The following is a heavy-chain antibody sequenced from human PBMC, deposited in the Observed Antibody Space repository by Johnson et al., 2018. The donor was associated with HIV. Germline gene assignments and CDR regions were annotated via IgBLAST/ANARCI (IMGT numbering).Heavy chain of an antibody. D-gene: IGHD3-22*01. CDR3: ARDWDYYDSSGYYYANMADAFDI. J-gene: IGHJ3*02. CDR2: INWNGGTT. Sequence: VQLVESGGGVVRPGGSLRLSCAVSGFTFDDYGMSWVRQVPGKGLEWVSGINWNGGTTGYADSVKGRFTISRENAKHSLYLQMNSLRAEDTALYYCARDWDYYDSSGYYYANMADAFDIWGQGTMVSVSS. V-gene: IGHV3-20*04. CDR1: GFTFDDYG.